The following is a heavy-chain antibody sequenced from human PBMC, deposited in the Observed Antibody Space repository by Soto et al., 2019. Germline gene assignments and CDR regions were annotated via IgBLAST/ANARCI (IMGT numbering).Heavy chain of an antibody. D-gene: IGHD2-15*01. J-gene: IGHJ4*02. CDR2: TYYRSKWYN. CDR3: ARSQGFLDY. CDR1: GDSVSSNSAA. V-gene: IGHV6-1*01. Sequence: QTLSLTCVISGDSVSSNSAAWNWIRQSPSGGLEWLGRTYYRSKWYNEYAVSVKGRITVNPDTSKNQFSLQLNSVTPEDTAIYYCARSQGFLDYWGQGTLVTVSS.